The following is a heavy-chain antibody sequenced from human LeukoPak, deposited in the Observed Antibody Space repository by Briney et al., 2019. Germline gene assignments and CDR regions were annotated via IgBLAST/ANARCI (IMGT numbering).Heavy chain of an antibody. CDR2: INPSDSYT. CDR3: ARDWDGSGWYLGY. CDR1: GYTFTSHY. Sequence: ASVKVSCKASGYTFTSHYIHWVRQAPGQGLEWMGIINPSDSYTNYAQKFQGRVTMTRDTSTSTVYMELSSLRSEDTAVYYCARDWDGSGWYLGYWGHGTLITVSS. J-gene: IGHJ4*01. D-gene: IGHD6-19*01. V-gene: IGHV1-46*01.